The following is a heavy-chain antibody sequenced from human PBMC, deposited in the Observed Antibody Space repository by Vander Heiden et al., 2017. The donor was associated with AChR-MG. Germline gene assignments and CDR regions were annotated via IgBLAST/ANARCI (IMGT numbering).Heavy chain of an antibody. CDR1: GGSFSGYY. Sequence: QVQLQQWGAGLLKPSETLSLTCAVYGGSFSGYYWSWIRQPPGKGLEWIGEINHSGSTNYNPSLKSRVTISVDTSKNQFSLKLSSVTAADTAVYYCARGIAVAGTDGQYYYYGMDVWGQGTTVTVSS. CDR3: ARGIAVAGTDGQYYYYGMDV. J-gene: IGHJ6*02. D-gene: IGHD6-19*01. V-gene: IGHV4-34*01. CDR2: INHSGST.